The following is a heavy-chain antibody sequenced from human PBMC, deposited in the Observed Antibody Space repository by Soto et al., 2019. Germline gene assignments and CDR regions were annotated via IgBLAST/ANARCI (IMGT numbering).Heavy chain of an antibody. CDR2: IYAGTIT. CDR3: ARIPYDNSGTIFDY. Sequence: GGSLRLSCTVSGITVSSYYMSWVRQAAGKGLEWVSVIYAGTITYYADSVKGRFTIYRDNSKNTLNLEMNSLRVEDTAVYYCARIPYDNSGTIFDYWGQGTLVTVSS. V-gene: IGHV3-53*01. D-gene: IGHD3-22*01. CDR1: GITVSSYY. J-gene: IGHJ4*02.